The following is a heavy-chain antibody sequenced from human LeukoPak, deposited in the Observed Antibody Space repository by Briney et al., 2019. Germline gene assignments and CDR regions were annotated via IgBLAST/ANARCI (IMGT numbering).Heavy chain of an antibody. Sequence: GGSLRLSCAASGFTFSSYWMSWVRQAPGKGLEWVANIKQDGSEKYYVDSVKGRFTISRDNAKNSLYLQMNSLRAEDTAVYYCVRNLAVAGTCFDSWGQGTLVTVSS. CDR3: VRNLAVAGTCFDS. D-gene: IGHD6-19*01. V-gene: IGHV3-7*03. CDR1: GFTFSSYW. CDR2: IKQDGSEK. J-gene: IGHJ4*02.